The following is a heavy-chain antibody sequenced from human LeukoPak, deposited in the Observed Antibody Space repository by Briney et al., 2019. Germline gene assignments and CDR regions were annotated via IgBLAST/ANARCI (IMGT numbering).Heavy chain of an antibody. Sequence: RSGGSLRLSCAASGFPLDIYGMPWVRQAPGKGLEWVSGITWNGGITAYADSVKARFTISRENAKNSLYLQMNSLRAEDTALYHCARDGPVAGVELDQWGGGPWVTVSS. J-gene: IGHJ4*02. CDR2: ITWNGGIT. CDR3: ARDGPVAGVELDQ. CDR1: GFPLDIYG. V-gene: IGHV3-20*01. D-gene: IGHD6-19*01.